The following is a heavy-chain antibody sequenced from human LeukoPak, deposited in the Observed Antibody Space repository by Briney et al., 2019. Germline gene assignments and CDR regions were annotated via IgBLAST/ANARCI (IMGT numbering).Heavy chain of an antibody. Sequence: GGSLRLSCAASGLTVSNTCMSWVRQAPGKGLEWVSVIYIGGSAYYGDSVKGRFTISRDSSENTVYLQMTSLRVEDTAVYYCARCKSGSHFDDWGQGTLVTVSS. CDR1: GLTVSNTC. V-gene: IGHV3-53*01. CDR3: ARCKSGSHFDD. CDR2: IYIGGSA. D-gene: IGHD1-26*01. J-gene: IGHJ4*02.